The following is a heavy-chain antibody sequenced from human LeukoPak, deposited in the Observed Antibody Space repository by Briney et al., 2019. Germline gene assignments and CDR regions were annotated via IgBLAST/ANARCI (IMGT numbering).Heavy chain of an antibody. V-gene: IGHV3-64*01. CDR3: ARGTQDYDFWSGYCHY. Sequence: GGSLTLSCAPSGFTFSRYAMQWVRHAPGGGLEYVSAISSKGDSTYYAHSVKGGFTLSRDKSKNTVYLQMGSLRGEDMAVYYCARGTQDYDFWSGYCHYWGQGTLVTVSS. D-gene: IGHD3-3*01. CDR2: ISSKGDST. J-gene: IGHJ4*02. CDR1: GFTFSRYA.